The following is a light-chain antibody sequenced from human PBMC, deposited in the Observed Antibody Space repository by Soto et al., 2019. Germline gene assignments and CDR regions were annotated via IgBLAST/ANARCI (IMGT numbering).Light chain of an antibody. CDR1: QTVSNTY. V-gene: IGKV3-20*01. CDR3: QQYGALPPT. J-gene: IGKJ4*01. Sequence: EIVLTQFPGALSLSPGERVTLSCRASQTVSNTYLAWYQQKSGQAPKFLIYGASNRATGIPDRFSGSGSGTDVTLTISRLEPEDFAVDYWQQYGALPPTFGGGTKVEIK. CDR2: GAS.